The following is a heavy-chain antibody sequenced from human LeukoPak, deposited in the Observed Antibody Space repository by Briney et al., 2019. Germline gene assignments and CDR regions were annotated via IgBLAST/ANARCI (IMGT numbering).Heavy chain of an antibody. CDR3: ARDHPLVGATPFDY. CDR1: GFTFSSYW. J-gene: IGHJ4*02. V-gene: IGHV3-74*01. CDR2: INSDGSRI. D-gene: IGHD1-26*01. Sequence: GGSLRLSCAASGFTFSSYWLHWLRQAPGKGLTWVSCINSDGSRINYADSVKGRFTSSRDNAKNTLYLQMNSLRVEDTAVYFCARDHPLVGATPFDYWGQGTLVTVSS.